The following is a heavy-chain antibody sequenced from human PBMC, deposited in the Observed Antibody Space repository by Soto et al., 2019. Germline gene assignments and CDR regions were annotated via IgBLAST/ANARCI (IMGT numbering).Heavy chain of an antibody. CDR2: IIPILGTA. J-gene: IGHJ6*02. CDR3: AQRGSPTYYYDSSGYDYHYYGMEV. CDR1: GRTFSSYS. Sequence: SVKVSCKASGRTFSSYSISWVRHAPGQGLEWMGRIIPILGTANYAQKFQGRVTITADESTSTAYMELSSLRSEDTAVYYCAQRGSPTYYYDSSGYDYHYYGMEVWGQGTTVTVSS. V-gene: IGHV1-69*11. D-gene: IGHD3-22*01.